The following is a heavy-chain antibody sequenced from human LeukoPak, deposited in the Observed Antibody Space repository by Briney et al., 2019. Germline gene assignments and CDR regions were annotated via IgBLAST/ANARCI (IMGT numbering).Heavy chain of an antibody. CDR1: GYTFTSYD. D-gene: IGHD1-1*01. CDR3: AREGLALRGTWFDP. CDR2: MNPNSANT. Sequence: ASVKVSCKASGYTFTSYDINWVRQAPGQGLEWMGWMNPNSANTGYAEKFQGRVTMTRDTSISSPYMELNSLRSEDTAVYYCAREGLALRGTWFDPWGKGTLVTVS. V-gene: IGHV1-8*01. J-gene: IGHJ5*02.